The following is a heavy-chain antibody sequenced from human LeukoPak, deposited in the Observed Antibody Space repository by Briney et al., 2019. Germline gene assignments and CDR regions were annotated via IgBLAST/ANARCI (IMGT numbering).Heavy chain of an antibody. CDR1: GFTVSSSY. Sequence: GGSLRLSCAASGFTVSSSYISWVRQAPGKGLEWVSVIYAGDSTYYADSVKGRFIISRDNSKNTVYLQMDSLRAEDTAVYYCARSYTHYDFWSGYTYQNYFDPWGQGTLVTVSS. V-gene: IGHV3-53*01. D-gene: IGHD3-3*01. CDR3: ARSYTHYDFWSGYTYQNYFDP. J-gene: IGHJ5*02. CDR2: IYAGDST.